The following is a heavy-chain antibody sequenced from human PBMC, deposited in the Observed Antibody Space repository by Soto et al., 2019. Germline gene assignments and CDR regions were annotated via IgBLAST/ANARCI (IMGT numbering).Heavy chain of an antibody. D-gene: IGHD3-22*01. Sequence: SETLSLTCTVSGSSISSYYWSWIRQPPGKGLEWIGYMYYSGSTNYNPSLKSRVTISVDTSKNQFSLKLSSVTAADTAVYYCARLINYDSSGYPDYWGQGTLVTVSS. CDR1: GSSISSYY. J-gene: IGHJ4*02. CDR2: MYYSGST. CDR3: ARLINYDSSGYPDY. V-gene: IGHV4-59*08.